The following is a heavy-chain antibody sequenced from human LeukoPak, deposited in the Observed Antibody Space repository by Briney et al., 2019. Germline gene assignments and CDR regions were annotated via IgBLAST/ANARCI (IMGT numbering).Heavy chain of an antibody. D-gene: IGHD5-24*01. CDR3: ARDQRWLQLNVDY. CDR2: MYYTGST. Sequence: SETLSLTCTVSGGSITSGYYWGWIRQPPGKGLEWIGSMYYTGSTYYNPSLKSRVTISVDTSKNQFSLKLSSMTAADTAVYYCARDQRWLQLNVDYWGQGTLVTVSS. J-gene: IGHJ4*02. V-gene: IGHV4-38-2*02. CDR1: GGSITSGYY.